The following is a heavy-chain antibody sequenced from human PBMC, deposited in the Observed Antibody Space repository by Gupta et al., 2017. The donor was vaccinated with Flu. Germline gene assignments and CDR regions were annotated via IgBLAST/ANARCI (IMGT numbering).Heavy chain of an antibody. D-gene: IGHD3-10*01. J-gene: IGHJ4*02. V-gene: IGHV3-74*01. CDR1: GFRFSRHW. Sequence: EVQLVESGGGLVQPGGSLRLSCAASGFRFSRHWMHWVRPAPGKGLVWVSRISSDGSNTSYADSVKGRFTISRDNAKNTLYLQMNSLRVEDTAVYYCSRGPTYDSGSYYAGDSWGQGIVVTASS. CDR2: ISSDGSNT. CDR3: SRGPTYDSGSYYAGDS.